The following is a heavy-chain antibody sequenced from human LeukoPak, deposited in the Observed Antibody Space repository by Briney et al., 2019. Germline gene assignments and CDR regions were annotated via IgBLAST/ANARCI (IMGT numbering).Heavy chain of an antibody. CDR3: AREVVGYYDILTGYPATGLFDY. CDR1: GGSISSYY. D-gene: IGHD3-9*01. CDR2: IYNSGST. V-gene: IGHV4-59*01. J-gene: IGHJ4*02. Sequence: SETLSLTCTVSGGSISSYYWSWIRQPPGKGLEWIGYIYNSGSTAYSPSLKSRVTISVDTSKNQFSLKLSSVTAADTAVYYCAREVVGYYDILTGYPATGLFDYWGQGTLVTVSS.